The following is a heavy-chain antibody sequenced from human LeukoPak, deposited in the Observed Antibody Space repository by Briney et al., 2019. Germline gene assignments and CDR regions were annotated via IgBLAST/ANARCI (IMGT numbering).Heavy chain of an antibody. Sequence: PGGSLRLSCEASGFTFSSYWMYWVRQAPGKGLVRVSRINSDGSSTNYADSVKGRFTISRDNAKNTVYLQMNSLRAEDTAVYYCARREAGSIDYWGQGTLVTVSS. CDR1: GFTFSSYW. D-gene: IGHD6-19*01. V-gene: IGHV3-74*01. CDR3: ARREAGSIDY. CDR2: INSDGSST. J-gene: IGHJ4*02.